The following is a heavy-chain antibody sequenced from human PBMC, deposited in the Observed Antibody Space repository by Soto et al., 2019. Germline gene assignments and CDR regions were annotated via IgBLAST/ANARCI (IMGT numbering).Heavy chain of an antibody. CDR3: ARERKMATGVYYYYYGMDV. D-gene: IGHD5-12*01. V-gene: IGHV1-18*01. CDR1: GYTFTSYG. CDR2: ISAYNGNT. Sequence: QVQLVQSGAEVKKPGASVKVSCKASGYTFTSYGISWVRQAPGQGLEWVGWISAYNGNTNYAQKLQGRVTMTTDTSTSTAYMELRSLRSDDTAVYYCARERKMATGVYYYYYGMDVWGQGTTVTVSS. J-gene: IGHJ6*02.